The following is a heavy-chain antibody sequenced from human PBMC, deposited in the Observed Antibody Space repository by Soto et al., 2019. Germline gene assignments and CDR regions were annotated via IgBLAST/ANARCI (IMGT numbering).Heavy chain of an antibody. CDR3: TRSLLKSIAY. J-gene: IGHJ4*02. CDR1: GASSSNTYW. Sequence: SETLSLTCAVSGASSSNTYWWSWVRQSPGKGLEWIGEIHYSGSTNYNPSLKGRVTISLDKSKNQFSLNLNSVTAADTAMYYCTRSLLKSIAYWGQGTLVTVSS. CDR2: IHYSGST. V-gene: IGHV4-4*02. D-gene: IGHD3-9*01.